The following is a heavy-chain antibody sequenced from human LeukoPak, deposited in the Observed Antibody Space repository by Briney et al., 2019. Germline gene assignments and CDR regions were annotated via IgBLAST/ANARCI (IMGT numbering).Heavy chain of an antibody. Sequence: ASVKVSCKASGYTFTSYYMHWVRQAPGQGLEWMGIINPSGGSTSYARKFQGRVTMTRDTSTSTVYMEPSSLRSEDTAVYYCARVSIAVAPQFDYWGQGTLVTVSS. CDR2: INPSGGST. CDR3: ARVSIAVAPQFDY. CDR1: GYTFTSYY. V-gene: IGHV1-46*01. D-gene: IGHD6-19*01. J-gene: IGHJ4*02.